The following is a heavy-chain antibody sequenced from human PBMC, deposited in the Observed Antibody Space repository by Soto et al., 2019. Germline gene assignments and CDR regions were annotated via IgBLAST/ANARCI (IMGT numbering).Heavy chain of an antibody. CDR1: GGSISSGGYS. Sequence: PSETLSLTCAVSGGSISSGGYSWSWIRQPPGKGLEWIGYMYHSGSTYYNPSLKSRVNITIDRSKKQFSLKLSSVTAADTAVYYCARDNGVGPWGQGTLVTVSS. J-gene: IGHJ5*02. D-gene: IGHD2-8*01. CDR3: ARDNGVGP. V-gene: IGHV4-30-2*01. CDR2: MYHSGST.